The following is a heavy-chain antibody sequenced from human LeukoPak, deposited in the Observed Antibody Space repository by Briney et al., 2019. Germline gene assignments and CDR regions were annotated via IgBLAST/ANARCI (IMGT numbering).Heavy chain of an antibody. CDR3: ATRFMTTVTTSLTDY. V-gene: IGHV1-8*01. CDR2: MNPNSGNT. Sequence: ASVKVSCKASGYTFTSYDINWVRQATGQGLEWMGWMNPNSGNTGYAQKFQGRVTMTRSTSISTAYMELNSLRSDDTAVYYCATRFMTTVTTSLTDYWGQGTLVTVSS. D-gene: IGHD4-17*01. CDR1: GYTFTSYD. J-gene: IGHJ4*02.